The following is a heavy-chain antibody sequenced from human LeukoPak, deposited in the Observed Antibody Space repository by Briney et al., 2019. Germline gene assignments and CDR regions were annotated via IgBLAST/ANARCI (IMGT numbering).Heavy chain of an antibody. J-gene: IGHJ4*02. CDR2: IWYDEITK. CDR3: ARGTPPVLRYFDWLLNPLDY. V-gene: IGHV3-33*01. Sequence: PGGSLRLSCVASGFTFRSYGIHWVRQAPGKGLEWLAFIWYDEITKNYADSVKGRFTISRDNSKNTLYLQMNSLRAEDTAVYYCARGTPPVLRYFDWLLNPLDYWGQGTLVTVSS. D-gene: IGHD3-9*01. CDR1: GFTFRSYG.